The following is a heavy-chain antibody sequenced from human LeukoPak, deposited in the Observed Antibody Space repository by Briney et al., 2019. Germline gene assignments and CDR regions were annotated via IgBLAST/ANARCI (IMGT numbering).Heavy chain of an antibody. CDR3: ARGVYYGSGSYFYYYYGMDV. CDR1: GYTFTSYY. J-gene: IGHJ6*02. V-gene: IGHV1-46*01. D-gene: IGHD3-10*01. Sequence: GASVKVSCKASGYTFTSYYMHWVRQAPGQGLEWMGIINPSGGSTSYAQKFQGRVTMTRDTSTSTVYMELSSLRSEDTAVYYCARGVYYGSGSYFYYYYGMDVRGQGTTVTVSS. CDR2: INPSGGST.